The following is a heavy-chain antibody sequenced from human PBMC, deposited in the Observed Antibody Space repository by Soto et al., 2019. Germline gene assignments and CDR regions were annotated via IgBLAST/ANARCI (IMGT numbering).Heavy chain of an antibody. CDR3: ATLSRVSSGWSYYFDY. CDR1: GFTFSSYA. Sequence: GGSRRLSGAASGFTFSSYAMHWVRQAPGKGLEWVAVISYDGSNKYYADSVKGRFTISRDNSKNTLYLQMNSLRAEDTAVYYCATLSRVSSGWSYYFDYWGQGTLVTVSS. D-gene: IGHD6-19*01. CDR2: ISYDGSNK. V-gene: IGHV3-30-3*01. J-gene: IGHJ4*02.